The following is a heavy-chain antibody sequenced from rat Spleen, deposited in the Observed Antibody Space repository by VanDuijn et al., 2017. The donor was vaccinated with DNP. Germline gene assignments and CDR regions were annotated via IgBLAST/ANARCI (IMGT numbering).Heavy chain of an antibody. D-gene: IGHD1-4*01. Sequence: EVQLVESGGGLVQPGRSMKLSCAASGFTFSDYYMAWVRQAPTKGLEWVAYISTGGGSTYYRDSVKGRFTISRDNAKSTLYLRMDSLRSEDTATYYCAGRPPPTRGPFDYWGQGVLVTVSS. CDR2: ISTGGGST. J-gene: IGHJ2*01. V-gene: IGHV5-25*01. CDR3: AGRPPPTRGPFDY. CDR1: GFTFSDYY.